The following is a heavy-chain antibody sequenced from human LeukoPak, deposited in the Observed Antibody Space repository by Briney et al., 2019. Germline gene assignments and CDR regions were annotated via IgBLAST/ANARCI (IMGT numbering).Heavy chain of an antibody. CDR1: GGSISSSSFY. CDR3: ASSLYYYGSGSYYNDDAFDI. CDR2: IYYSGNT. Sequence: PSETLSLTCTVSGGSISSSSFYWGWIRQPPGKGLEWIVSIYYSGNTYYNPSLKSRVSISVDTSKNQFSLKLSSVTAADTAVYCCASSLYYYGSGSYYNDDAFDIWGQGTMVTVSS. J-gene: IGHJ3*02. D-gene: IGHD3-10*01. V-gene: IGHV4-39*01.